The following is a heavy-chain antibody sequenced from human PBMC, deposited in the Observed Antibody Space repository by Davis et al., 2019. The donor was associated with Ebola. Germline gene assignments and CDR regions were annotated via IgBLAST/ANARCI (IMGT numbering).Heavy chain of an antibody. V-gene: IGHV1-2*02. D-gene: IGHD1-26*01. CDR3: ARDTGGATPILDY. Sequence: SVTVSCQRSGYTFTGYYMHWVRQAPGQGLEWMGWINPNSGGTNYAQKFQGRVTMTRDTSISTAYMELSRLRSDDTAVYYCARDTGGATPILDYWGQGTLVTVSS. J-gene: IGHJ4*02. CDR2: INPNSGGT. CDR1: GYTFTGYY.